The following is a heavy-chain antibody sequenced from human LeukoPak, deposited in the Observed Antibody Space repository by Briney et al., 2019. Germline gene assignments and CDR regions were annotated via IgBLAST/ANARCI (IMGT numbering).Heavy chain of an antibody. J-gene: IGHJ6*02. CDR3: ARHPDCTRTSCYVDYYGMDV. CDR2: INPGDSDT. D-gene: IGHD2-2*01. CDR1: GYRFTSYW. Sequence: GESLKISCKGSGYRFTSYWIGWVRQMPGEGLEWMGIINPGDSDTRYSPSFQGQVTISADKSISTAYLQWSSLKASDTAMYYCARHPDCTRTSCYVDYYGMDVWGQGTTVTVSS. V-gene: IGHV5-51*01.